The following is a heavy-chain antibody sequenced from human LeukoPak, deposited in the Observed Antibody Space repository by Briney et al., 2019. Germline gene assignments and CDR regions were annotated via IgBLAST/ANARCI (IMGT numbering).Heavy chain of an antibody. CDR1: GFTFSSYA. CDR2: ISGGDGRT. J-gene: IGHJ6*02. V-gene: IGHV3-23*01. CDR3: ASPYSGARPYYYYGMDV. Sequence: GGSLRLSCAASGFTFSSYAMSWVRQAPGKGLEWVSAISGGDGRTYYADSVKGRFTISRDNSKNTLYLQMNSLRAEDTAVYYCASPYSGARPYYYYGMDVWSQGTTVTVSS. D-gene: IGHD6-6*01.